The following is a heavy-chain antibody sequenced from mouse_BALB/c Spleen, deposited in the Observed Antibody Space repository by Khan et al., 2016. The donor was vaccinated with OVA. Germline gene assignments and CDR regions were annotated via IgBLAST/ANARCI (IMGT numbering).Heavy chain of an antibody. CDR1: GFSLTNYG. D-gene: IGHD2-4*01. V-gene: IGHV2-6-1*01. CDR2: ILSYGST. CDR3: ARQPYYHYKIMGY. Sequence: QMQLEESGPGLVAPSQSLSLTCTISGFSLTNYGVHWLRQPLARGLVWLVVILSYGSTTYNSALKSRLSISKDNSKSQVFLKMNSLQTDDTAMYYCARQPYYHYKIMGYWGQGNSANGSS. J-gene: IGHJ4*01.